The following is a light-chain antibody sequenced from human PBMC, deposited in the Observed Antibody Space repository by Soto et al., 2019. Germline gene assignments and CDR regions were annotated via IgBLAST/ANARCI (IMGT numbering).Light chain of an antibody. CDR2: EVS. CDR1: SSDVGGYNY. V-gene: IGLV2-8*01. J-gene: IGLJ1*01. CDR3: SSYAGSNNLYV. Sequence: QSALTQPPSASGSPGQSVTISCTGTSSDVGGYNYVSWYQQHPGKAHKLMIYEVSKRPSGVPDRFSGSKSGNTASLTVSGLQAEDEADYYCSSYAGSNNLYVFGTGTKLTVL.